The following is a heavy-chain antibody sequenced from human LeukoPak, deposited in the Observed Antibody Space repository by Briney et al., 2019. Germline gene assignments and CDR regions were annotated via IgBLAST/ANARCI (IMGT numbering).Heavy chain of an antibody. CDR2: MSSSGSYI. J-gene: IGHJ4*02. V-gene: IGHV3-21*01. Sequence: GGSLRLSCAASGFTFSSYKMKWVRQAPGKGLEWVSFMSSSGSYIYYADSVKGRFTISRDNAKNSLYLQMNSLRAEDTAVYYCARGAQFCSSASCYIDYWGQGTLVTVSS. D-gene: IGHD2-2*02. CDR3: ARGAQFCSSASCYIDY. CDR1: GFTFSSYK.